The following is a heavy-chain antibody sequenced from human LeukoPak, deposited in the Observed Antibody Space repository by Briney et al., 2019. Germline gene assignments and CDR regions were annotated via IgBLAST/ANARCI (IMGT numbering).Heavy chain of an antibody. J-gene: IGHJ4*02. CDR3: AKMTCHGDSVV. V-gene: IGHV4-59*01. CDR1: GGPINTDY. Sequence: PSESLSLTCTVSGGPINTDYWNWIRQPPGKGLEWIGYIYYTGRTNYNPSFKSRLTISIDTSKSQFSLTLTSVTAADTAVYYCAKMTCHGDSVVWGQGRLVTVSS. CDR2: IYYTGRT. D-gene: IGHD4-17*01.